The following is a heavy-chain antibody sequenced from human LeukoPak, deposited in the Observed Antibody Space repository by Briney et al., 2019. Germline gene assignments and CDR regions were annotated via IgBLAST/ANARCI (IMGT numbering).Heavy chain of an antibody. J-gene: IGHJ4*02. Sequence: ASVKVSCKASGYTFTSYGISWVRQAPGQGLEWMGWISAYNGNTNYAQKLQGRVTMTTDTSTSTAYMELRSLRSDDTAVYYCARDLDTYYDFWSGSPLGYWGQGTLVTLSS. D-gene: IGHD3-3*01. CDR2: ISAYNGNT. V-gene: IGHV1-18*01. CDR3: ARDLDTYYDFWSGSPLGY. CDR1: GYTFTSYG.